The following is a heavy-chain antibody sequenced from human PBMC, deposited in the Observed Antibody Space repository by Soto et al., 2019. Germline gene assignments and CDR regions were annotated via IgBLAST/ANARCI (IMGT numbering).Heavy chain of an antibody. V-gene: IGHV4-59*01. Sequence: SETLSLTCTVSGGSISGYYWSWVRQPPGKGLEWIGNVYYSGGAKYNPSVKRRVSISVDTSKNQFSLNLSSVTAADTAVYYCTRDGDGRMTTDPYYYYGMDVWGPGITVTVSS. CDR2: VYYSGGA. CDR3: TRDGDGRMTTDPYYYYGMDV. J-gene: IGHJ6*02. CDR1: GGSISGYY. D-gene: IGHD2-21*02.